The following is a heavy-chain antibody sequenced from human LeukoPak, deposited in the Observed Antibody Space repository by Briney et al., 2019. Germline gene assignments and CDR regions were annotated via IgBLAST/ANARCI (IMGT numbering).Heavy chain of an antibody. V-gene: IGHV4-39*07. CDR2: INHSGST. J-gene: IGHJ4*02. D-gene: IGHD5-18*01. Sequence: PSETLSLTCTVSGVSISSSNSYWGWIRQPPGKGLEWIGEINHSGSTNYNPSLKSRVTISVDTSKNQFSLKLSSVTAADTAVYYCARGGRGGYSYGPRGEFDYWGQGTLVTVSS. CDR3: ARGGRGGYSYGPRGEFDY. CDR1: GVSISSSNSY.